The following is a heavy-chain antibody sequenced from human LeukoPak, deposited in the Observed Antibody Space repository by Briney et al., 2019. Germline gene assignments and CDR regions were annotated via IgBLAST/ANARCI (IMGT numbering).Heavy chain of an antibody. V-gene: IGHV3-30-3*01. D-gene: IGHD3-22*01. Sequence: PGRSLRLSCAASGFSFSSYAMHWVRQPPGKGLEWVAFISYDGSDKYYADSVKGRFTISRDISKNTLYLQMNSLRVEDAAVCYCSRVGSLYYDSSGYYPDCWGQGTLVTVSS. CDR1: GFSFSSYA. CDR2: ISYDGSDK. J-gene: IGHJ4*02. CDR3: SRVGSLYYDSSGYYPDC.